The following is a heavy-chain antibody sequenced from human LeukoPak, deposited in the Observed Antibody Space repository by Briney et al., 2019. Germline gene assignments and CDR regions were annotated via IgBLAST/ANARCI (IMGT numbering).Heavy chain of an antibody. CDR2: INSGSTYT. V-gene: IGHV3-21*01. CDR3: ARDGWPGSSYYRPFDY. CDR1: GFTFSSYM. Sequence: GGSLRLSCAASGFTFSSYMMDWVRQAPGKGLEWVSSINSGSTYTYYTESVKGRFTVSRDNAKNSLFLQMNSLRAEDTAVYYCARDGWPGSSYYRPFDYWGQGTLVTVSS. J-gene: IGHJ4*02. D-gene: IGHD6-13*01.